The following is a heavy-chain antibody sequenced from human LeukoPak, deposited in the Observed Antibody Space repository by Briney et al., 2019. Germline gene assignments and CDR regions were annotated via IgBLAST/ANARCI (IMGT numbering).Heavy chain of an antibody. D-gene: IGHD2-2*01. Sequence: GGSLRLSCAASGLTFSGYAMHWVRQAPGKGLEWVAVIWNDASNKYYTDSVKGRFTISRDNSKNMLYLQMNSLRAEDTAVYYCAKDICDSTSCYVWFDPWGQGTLVTVSS. CDR3: AKDICDSTSCYVWFDP. J-gene: IGHJ5*02. V-gene: IGHV3-33*03. CDR2: IWNDASNK. CDR1: GLTFSGYA.